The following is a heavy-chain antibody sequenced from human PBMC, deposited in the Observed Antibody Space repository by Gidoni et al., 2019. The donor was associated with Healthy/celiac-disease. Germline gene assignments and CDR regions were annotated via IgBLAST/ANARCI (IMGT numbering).Heavy chain of an antibody. V-gene: IGHV3-11*06. CDR1: GFTFSAYY. CDR3: ARKGTDY. J-gene: IGHJ4*02. CDR2: ISSSSSYT. Sequence: QVQLVESGGGWVKPGGSLRLAWAASGFTFSAYYMSWIRQAPGKGLEWVSYISSSSSYTTYADSVKGRFTISRDNAKNSLYLQMNSLRAEDTAVYYCARKGTDYWGQGTLVTVSS. D-gene: IGHD1-1*01.